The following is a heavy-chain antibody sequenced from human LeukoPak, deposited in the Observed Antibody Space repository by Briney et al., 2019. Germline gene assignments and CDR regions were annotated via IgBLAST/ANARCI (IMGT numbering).Heavy chain of an antibody. D-gene: IGHD1-26*01. J-gene: IGHJ4*02. Sequence: GASVKVSCKASGYTFTDYYLHWVRQAPGQGLEWMGWISAYNGITDYARKLQGRVTMTTDTSTSTAYMELRSLSSDDTAVYYCARASRVGAPREEGYWGQGTLVTVSS. CDR1: GYTFTDYY. CDR3: ARASRVGAPREEGY. V-gene: IGHV1-18*04. CDR2: ISAYNGIT.